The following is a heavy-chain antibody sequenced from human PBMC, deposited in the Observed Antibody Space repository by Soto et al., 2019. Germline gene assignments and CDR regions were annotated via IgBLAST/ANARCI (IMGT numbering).Heavy chain of an antibody. CDR2: IYHSGST. J-gene: IGHJ4*02. V-gene: IGHV4-4*02. CDR3: VREDYYQSSGYY. CDR1: SGSISSSKW. Sequence: SETLSLTCAVSSGSISSSKWWRWVRQPPGKGLEWIGEIYHSGSTNYNPSLKSRVTISVDKSKNQFSLKLSSVTAADTAVYYCVREDYYQSSGYYWCKGTLVTVS. D-gene: IGHD3-22*01.